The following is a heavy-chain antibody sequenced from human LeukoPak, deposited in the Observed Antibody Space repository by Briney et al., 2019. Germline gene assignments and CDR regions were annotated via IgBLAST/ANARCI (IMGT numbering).Heavy chain of an antibody. V-gene: IGHV1-2*02. CDR2: INPNSGGT. J-gene: IGHJ4*02. CDR3: ARDDYDILTGYYKGLDY. CDR1: GYTFTGYY. Sequence: ASVKVSCKASGYTFTGYYMHWVRQAPGQGLEWMGWINPNSGGTNYAQKFQGRVTMSRDTSISTAYMELSRLRSDDTAVYYCARDDYDILTGYYKGLDYWGQGNLVTVSS. D-gene: IGHD3-9*01.